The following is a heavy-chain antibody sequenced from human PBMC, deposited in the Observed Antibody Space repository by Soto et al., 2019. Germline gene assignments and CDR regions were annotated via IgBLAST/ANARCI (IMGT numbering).Heavy chain of an antibody. CDR1: GGSISSYY. CDR2: VYYSGST. D-gene: IGHD6-13*01. V-gene: IGHV4-59*12. J-gene: IGHJ5*02. Sequence: SETLSLTCTVSGGSISSYYWSWIRQPPGKGLEWIGYVYYSGSTNYNPSLKSRVTISVDTSKNQFSLKLSSVTAADTAVYYCARVFSDRSSFFDPWGQGTLVTVSS. CDR3: ARVFSDRSSFFDP.